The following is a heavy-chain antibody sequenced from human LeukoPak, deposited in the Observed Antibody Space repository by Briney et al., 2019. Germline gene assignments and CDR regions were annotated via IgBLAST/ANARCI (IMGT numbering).Heavy chain of an antibody. CDR3: ARDHDYSNYGNWFDP. Sequence: GGSLRLSCAASGFTFSSYAMHWVRQAPGKGLEWVAVISYDGSNKYYADSVKGRFTISRDNSKNTLYLQMNSLRAEDTAVYYCARDHDYSNYGNWFDPWGQGTLVTVSS. V-gene: IGHV3-30*04. D-gene: IGHD4-11*01. J-gene: IGHJ5*02. CDR1: GFTFSSYA. CDR2: ISYDGSNK.